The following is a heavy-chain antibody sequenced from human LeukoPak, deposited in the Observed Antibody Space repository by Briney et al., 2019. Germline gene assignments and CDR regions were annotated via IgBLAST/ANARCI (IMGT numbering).Heavy chain of an antibody. CDR3: GRVIAGAIDY. CDR1: GFTFGGYS. D-gene: IGHD6-13*01. Sequence: GGSLRLSCAASGFTFGGYSMTWVRQAPGKGLEWVANINLDGSDTFYVGFVKSRFTISRDNADNSLYLQMNSLRAEDTAVYYCGRVIAGAIDYWGQGTLVTVSS. J-gene: IGHJ4*02. V-gene: IGHV3-7*01. CDR2: INLDGSDT.